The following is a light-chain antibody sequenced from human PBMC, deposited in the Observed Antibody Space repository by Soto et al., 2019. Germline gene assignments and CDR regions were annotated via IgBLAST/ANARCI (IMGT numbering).Light chain of an antibody. CDR1: QSISFY. J-gene: IGKJ5*01. CDR3: QQVKSYPIT. V-gene: IGKV1-9*01. Sequence: DIQMTQSPSSLSASVGDRVTITCRASQSISFYLNWYQQKPGKAHKVLIYAASNLQSGVPSRFSGSGSGTEFTLTISSLQPEDFAIYYCQQVKSYPITFGQGTRLEIK. CDR2: AAS.